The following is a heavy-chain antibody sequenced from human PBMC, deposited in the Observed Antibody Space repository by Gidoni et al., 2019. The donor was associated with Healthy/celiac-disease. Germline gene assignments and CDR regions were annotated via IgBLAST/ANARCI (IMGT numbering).Heavy chain of an antibody. CDR2: IWYDGSNK. J-gene: IGHJ4*02. CDR1: GFTFSSYG. D-gene: IGHD5-18*01. Sequence: QVQLVESGGGVVQPGRSLRLSCAASGFTFSSYGMHWVRQAPGKGLEWVAVIWYDGSNKYYADSVKGRFTISRDNSKNTLYLQMNSLRAEDTAVYYCARGYSYGSLIDYWGQGTLVTVSS. CDR3: ARGYSYGSLIDY. V-gene: IGHV3-33*08.